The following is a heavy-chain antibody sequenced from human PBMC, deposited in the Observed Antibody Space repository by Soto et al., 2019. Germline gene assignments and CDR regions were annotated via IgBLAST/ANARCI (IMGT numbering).Heavy chain of an antibody. CDR2: INTGNGNT. J-gene: IGHJ4*02. D-gene: IGHD3-10*01. CDR1: GYTFTSYA. CDR3: ANMASHNLRYFDY. Sequence: ASVKVSCKASGYTFTSYAMHWVRQAPGQRLEWMGWINTGNGNTKYSQKFQDRFTITADESTSTAYMELSSLRSEDTAVYYCANMASHNLRYFDYWGQGTLVTVSS. V-gene: IGHV1-3*04.